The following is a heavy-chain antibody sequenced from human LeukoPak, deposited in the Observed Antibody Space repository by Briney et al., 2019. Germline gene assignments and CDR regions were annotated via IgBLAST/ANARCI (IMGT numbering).Heavy chain of an antibody. CDR1: GGSISSSSYY. J-gene: IGHJ4*02. V-gene: IGHV4-39*07. CDR2: IYYSGST. CDR3: ARVGLLLDFDY. D-gene: IGHD3-3*01. Sequence: SETLSLTCTVSGGSISSSSYYWGWIRQPPGKGLEWIGSIYYSGSTYYNPSLKSRVIISVDTSKNQFSLKLSSVTAADTAVYYCARVGLLLDFDYWGQGTLVTVSS.